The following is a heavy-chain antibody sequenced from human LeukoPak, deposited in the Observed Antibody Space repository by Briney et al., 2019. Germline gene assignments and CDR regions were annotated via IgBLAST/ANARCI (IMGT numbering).Heavy chain of an antibody. CDR1: GFTFSSYW. CDR3: AKDTRSLYYYDSSGYYTPGAFDI. CDR2: INSDGSST. V-gene: IGHV3-74*01. Sequence: GGSLRLSCAASGFTFSSYWMHWVRQAPGKGLVWVSRINSDGSSTSYADSVKGRFTISRDNAKNSLYLQMNSLRAEDTALYYCAKDTRSLYYYDSSGYYTPGAFDIWGQGTMVTVSS. J-gene: IGHJ3*02. D-gene: IGHD3-22*01.